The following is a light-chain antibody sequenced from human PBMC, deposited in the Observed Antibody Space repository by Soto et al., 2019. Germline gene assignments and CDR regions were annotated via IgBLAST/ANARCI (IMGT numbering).Light chain of an antibody. Sequence: DIQLTQSPSSLSASVGDRVTITCRASQGIRDFLAWYQQKPGKAPKLLIYAASTLQTGVPTRFSGIASGTEFTLIISNLQPADFATYYCQQFYVYPLTFGGGTKVEIK. CDR3: QQFYVYPLT. CDR2: AAS. J-gene: IGKJ4*01. CDR1: QGIRDF. V-gene: IGKV1-9*01.